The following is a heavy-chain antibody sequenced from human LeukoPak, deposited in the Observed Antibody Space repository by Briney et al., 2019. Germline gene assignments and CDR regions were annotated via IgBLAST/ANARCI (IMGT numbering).Heavy chain of an antibody. D-gene: IGHD1/OR15-1a*01. J-gene: IGHJ4*02. Sequence: GGSLRLSCATSGFTFSDYWMSWVRQAPGKGLEWVANINQDGSEDYYLDSLKGRFTISRDNAKDLVNLHMNSLRAEDTAVYYCARATDNWNNDYWGQGTLVTVSS. V-gene: IGHV3-7*01. CDR3: ARATDNWNNDY. CDR2: INQDGSED. CDR1: GFTFSDYW.